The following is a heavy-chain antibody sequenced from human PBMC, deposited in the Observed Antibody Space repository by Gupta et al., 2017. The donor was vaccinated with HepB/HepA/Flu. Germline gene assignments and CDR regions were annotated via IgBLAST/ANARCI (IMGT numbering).Heavy chain of an antibody. CDR3: ARDWGDIVVVPSGSLLFDP. Sequence: QVQLVQSGAEVTTPGSSVNVSCKASAGTFSSYATRWVRQAPGQGLEWMGRIIPILGIANYAQKFQGRVTITADKSTSTAYMELSSLRSEETAVYEWARDWGDIVVVPSGSLLFDPWGQGTLVTVSS. J-gene: IGHJ5*02. V-gene: IGHV1-69*04. D-gene: IGHD2-2*01. CDR2: IIPILGIA. CDR1: AGTFSSYA.